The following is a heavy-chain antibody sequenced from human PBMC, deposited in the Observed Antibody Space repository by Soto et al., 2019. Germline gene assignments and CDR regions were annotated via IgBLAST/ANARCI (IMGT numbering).Heavy chain of an antibody. CDR1: GFTFTTNW. V-gene: IGHV3-74*01. CDR3: TRGGATGEVIYHFEN. J-gene: IGHJ4*02. CDR2: INSDGTTT. D-gene: IGHD3-3*02. Sequence: EVQLVESGGGLVQPGGSLRLSCVASGFTFTTNWMHWVRQAPGKGLVWLSRINSDGTTTTYADSVKGRFTISRDNAKNTLYLQVNSLGGEDTAVYYCTRGGATGEVIYHFENWGQVTLVTVSS.